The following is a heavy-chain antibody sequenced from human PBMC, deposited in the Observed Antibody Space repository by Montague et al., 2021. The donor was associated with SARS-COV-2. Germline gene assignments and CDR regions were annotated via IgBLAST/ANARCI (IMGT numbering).Heavy chain of an antibody. V-gene: IGHV4-59*11. Sequence: SETLSLTCTVSGGSISNHYWSWIRQPPGKGLEWIAFYSGNTNYNPSLKSRVTISVDTSKNQFSLKLSSVTAADTAVYYCATYGSGTKYDAFDIWGQGTMVTVSS. J-gene: IGHJ3*02. CDR3: ATYGSGTKYDAFDI. CDR1: GGSISNHY. D-gene: IGHD3-10*01. CDR2: FYSGNT.